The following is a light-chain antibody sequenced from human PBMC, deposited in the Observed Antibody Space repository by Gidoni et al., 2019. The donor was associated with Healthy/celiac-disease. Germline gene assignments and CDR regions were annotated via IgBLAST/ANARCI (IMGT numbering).Light chain of an antibody. CDR3: QQYGSSPPT. CDR1: QSVSISY. J-gene: IGKJ1*01. V-gene: IGKV3-20*01. CDR2: GAS. Sequence: ELVLTQSPGTLSLSPGERATLSCRASQSVSISYLAWYQQKPGQAPRLLIYGASSRATGLPDRFSGSGSGTDFTLTISRLEPEDFAVYYCQQYGSSPPTFGQGTQVEIK.